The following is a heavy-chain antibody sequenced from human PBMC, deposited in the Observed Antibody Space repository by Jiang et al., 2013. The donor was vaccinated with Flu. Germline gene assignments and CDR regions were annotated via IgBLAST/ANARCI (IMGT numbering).Heavy chain of an antibody. CDR3: ARDGLGTMESYYYGMDV. CDR2: IYTSGST. CDR1: GGSISSGSYY. V-gene: IGHV4-61*02. J-gene: IGHJ6*02. D-gene: IGHD3-10*01. Sequence: GPGLVKPSQTLSLTCTVSGGSISSGSYYWSWIRQPAGKGLEWIGRIYTSGSTNYNPSLKSRVTISVDTSKNQFSLKLSSVTAADTAVYYCARDGLGTMESYYYGMDVWGQG.